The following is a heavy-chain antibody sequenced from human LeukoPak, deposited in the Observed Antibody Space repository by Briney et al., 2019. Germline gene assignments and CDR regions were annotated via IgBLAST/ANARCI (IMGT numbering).Heavy chain of an antibody. CDR2: IKSKTDGGTT. V-gene: IGHV3-15*01. CDR3: TTEYYYDSSGYYTDVDY. J-gene: IGHJ4*02. CDR1: GFTFSNAW. D-gene: IGHD3-22*01. Sequence: GGSLRLSCAASGFTFSNAWMSWVRQAPGKGLEWVGRIKSKTDGGTTDYAAPVKGRFTISRDDSKNTLYLQMNSLKTEDTAVHYCTTEYYYDSSGYYTDVDYWGQGTLVTVSS.